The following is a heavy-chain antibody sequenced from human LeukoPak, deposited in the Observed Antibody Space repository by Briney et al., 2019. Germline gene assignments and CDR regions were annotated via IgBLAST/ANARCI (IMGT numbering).Heavy chain of an antibody. CDR3: AKSQGGITGTTIYYYGMDV. V-gene: IGHV1-18*01. D-gene: IGHD1-7*01. Sequence: GASVKVSCKASGYTFTIYGISWVRQAPGQGLEGMGWISAYNGNTNYAQKLQGRVTMTTDTSTSTAYMELRSLRSDDTAVYYCAKSQGGITGTTIYYYGMDVWGQGTTVTVSS. CDR2: ISAYNGNT. CDR1: GYTFTIYG. J-gene: IGHJ6*02.